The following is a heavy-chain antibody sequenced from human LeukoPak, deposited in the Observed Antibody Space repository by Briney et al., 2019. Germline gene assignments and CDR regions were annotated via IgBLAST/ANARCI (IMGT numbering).Heavy chain of an antibody. Sequence: GGSLRLSCAASGFTFGSFAMTWVRQAQGKGLGWVSSIGGNGRGTYYADSVRGRFSISRDNSKNTLYLQMNSLRAEDTALYYCAKESGNSGTWPQNYFDYWGQGTLVTVSS. CDR1: GFTFGSFA. CDR2: IGGNGRGT. V-gene: IGHV3-23*01. J-gene: IGHJ4*02. CDR3: AKESGNSGTWPQNYFDY. D-gene: IGHD6-13*01.